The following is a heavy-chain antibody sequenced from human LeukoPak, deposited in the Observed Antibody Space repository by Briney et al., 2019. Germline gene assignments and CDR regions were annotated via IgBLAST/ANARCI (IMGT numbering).Heavy chain of an antibody. CDR2: IRYDGSNK. CDR3: AKDGRYFDRCYFDY. V-gene: IGHV3-30*02. Sequence: GGSLRLSCAASGFTFSSYGMHWVRQAPGKGLEWVAFIRYDGSNKYYADSVKGRFTISRDNSKNTLYLQMNSLRAEDTAVYYCAKDGRYFDRCYFDYWGQGTLVTVSS. D-gene: IGHD3-9*01. CDR1: GFTFSSYG. J-gene: IGHJ4*02.